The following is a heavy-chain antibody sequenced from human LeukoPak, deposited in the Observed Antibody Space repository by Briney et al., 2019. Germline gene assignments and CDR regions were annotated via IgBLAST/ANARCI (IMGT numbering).Heavy chain of an antibody. CDR3: ARDRPYDY. CDR1: GFTFSSYW. Sequence: GGSLRLSCAASGFTFSSYWMHWVRQVPGKGLVWVSFISGSSTYVNYADAVKGRFTISRDNAKNSLYLQMNSLRAEDTAVYYCARDRPYDYWGQGTLVTVSS. CDR2: ISGSSTYV. J-gene: IGHJ4*02. V-gene: IGHV3-21*01.